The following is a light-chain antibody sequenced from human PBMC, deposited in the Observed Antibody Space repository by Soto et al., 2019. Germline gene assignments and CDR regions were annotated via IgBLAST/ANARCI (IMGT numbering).Light chain of an antibody. V-gene: IGLV2-23*02. CDR3: CSYAGSSTNV. CDR2: EVS. Sequence: QSALTQPASVSGSPGQSITISCTGTSSDVGSYNLVSWYQQHPGKAPKLMIYEVSKRPSGVSNRFSGSKSGNTASLTISGLQAEDAADYYCCSYAGSSTNVFGTGTKLTVL. J-gene: IGLJ1*01. CDR1: SSDVGSYNL.